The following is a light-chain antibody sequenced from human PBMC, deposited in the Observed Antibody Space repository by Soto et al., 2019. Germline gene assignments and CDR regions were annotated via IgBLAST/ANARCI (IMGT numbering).Light chain of an antibody. J-gene: IGKJ4*01. CDR2: AAS. CDR1: QSISIY. V-gene: IGKV1-39*01. CDR3: QQSYNTPLT. Sequence: DIQMTQSPSSLSASVGDRVTISCRASQSISIYLNWYQQKPGKAPKLLIYAASSLQGGLPSRFSGSGSETDFTLTISSLQPEDFATYYCQQSYNTPLTFGGGTKVEIK.